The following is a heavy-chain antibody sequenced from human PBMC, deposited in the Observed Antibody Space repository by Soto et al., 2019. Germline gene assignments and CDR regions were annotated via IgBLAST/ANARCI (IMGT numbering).Heavy chain of an antibody. CDR1: GYTFTGYY. CDR2: INPSGGST. J-gene: IGHJ5*02. Sequence: ASVKVSCKASGYTFTGYYMHWVRQAPGQGLEWMGIINPSGGSTSYAQKFQGRVTMTRDTSTSTVYMELSSLRSEDTAVYYCARAYCSGGSCYQGWFDPWGQGTLVTVSS. CDR3: ARAYCSGGSCYQGWFDP. D-gene: IGHD2-15*01. V-gene: IGHV1-46*03.